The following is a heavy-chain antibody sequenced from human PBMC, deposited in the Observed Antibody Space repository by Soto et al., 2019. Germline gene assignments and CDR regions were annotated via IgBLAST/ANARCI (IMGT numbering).Heavy chain of an antibody. V-gene: IGHV1-69*01. J-gene: IGHJ6*02. CDR3: ASDLRSITMNYYYYGMDV. CDR2: IIPIFGTA. D-gene: IGHD3-22*01. Sequence: QVQLVQSGAEVKKPGSSVKVSCKASGGTFSSYAISWVRKAPGQGLEWMGGIIPIFGTANYAQKFQGRVTITADESTSTAYMELSSLRSEDTAAYYCASDLRSITMNYYYYGMDVWGQGTTVTVSS. CDR1: GGTFSSYA.